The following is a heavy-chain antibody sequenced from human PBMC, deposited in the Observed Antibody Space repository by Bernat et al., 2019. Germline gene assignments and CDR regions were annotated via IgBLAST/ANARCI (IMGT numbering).Heavy chain of an antibody. D-gene: IGHD5-18*01. V-gene: IGHV3-11*01. CDR1: GFTFSDYY. CDR3: AGAFQLEDFYYCYGMDV. CDR2: ISSSGSTI. Sequence: QVQLVESGGGLVKPGGSLRLSCAASGFTFSDYYMSWIRQAPGKGLEWVSYISSSGSTIYDADSVKGRFTISRDNAKNSLYLQMNSLRAEDTAVYYCAGAFQLEDFYYCYGMDVWGQGTTVTVSS. J-gene: IGHJ6*02.